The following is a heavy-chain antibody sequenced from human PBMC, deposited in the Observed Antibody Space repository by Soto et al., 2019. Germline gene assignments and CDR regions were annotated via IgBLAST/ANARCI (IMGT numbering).Heavy chain of an antibody. CDR2: ISYDGSNK. CDR1: GFTFSSYG. CDR3: AKAGYGSGSYYWLGWIDY. V-gene: IGHV3-30*18. J-gene: IGHJ4*02. D-gene: IGHD3-10*01. Sequence: QVQLVESGGGVVQPGRSLRLSCAASGFTFSSYGMHWVRQAPGKGLEWVAVISYDGSNKYYADSVKGRFTISRDNSKNTLYLQMNSLRAEDTAVYYCAKAGYGSGSYYWLGWIDYWGQGTLVTVSS.